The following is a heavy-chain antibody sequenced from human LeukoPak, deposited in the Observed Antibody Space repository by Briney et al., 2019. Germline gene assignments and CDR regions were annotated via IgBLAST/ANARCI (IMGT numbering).Heavy chain of an antibody. V-gene: IGHV3-30-3*01. J-gene: IGHJ4*02. CDR3: AGNYGPYYFDY. D-gene: IGHD3-10*01. CDR2: ISYDGSSK. CDR1: GITFSNAW. Sequence: PGGSLRLSCAASGITFSNAWMNWVRQAPGKGLEWVALISYDGSSKYYADSVKGRFTISRDNSKNTLYLQMNSLRAEDTAVYYCAGNYGPYYFDYWGQGTLVTVSS.